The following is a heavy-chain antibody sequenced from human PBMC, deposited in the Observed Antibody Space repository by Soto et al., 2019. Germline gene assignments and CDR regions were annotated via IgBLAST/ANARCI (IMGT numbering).Heavy chain of an antibody. D-gene: IGHD2-21*02. V-gene: IGHV1-3*01. CDR3: ARSGPLGATDGYYYGMDV. Sequence: ASVKVSCKASGYTFTSYAMHWVRQAPGQRLEWMGWINAGNGNTKYSQKFQGRVTITRDTSASTAYMELSSLRSEDTAVYYCARSGPLGATDGYYYGMDVWGQGTTGTVSS. CDR2: INAGNGNT. J-gene: IGHJ6*02. CDR1: GYTFTSYA.